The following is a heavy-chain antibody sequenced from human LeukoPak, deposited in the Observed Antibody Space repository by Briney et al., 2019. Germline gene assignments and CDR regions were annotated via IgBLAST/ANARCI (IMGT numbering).Heavy chain of an antibody. CDR2: IIPILGIA. CDR1: GCTFSSYA. Sequence: GASVKVSCKASGCTFSSYAISWVRQAPGQGLEWMGRIIPILGIANYAQKFQGRVTITADKSTSTAYMELSSLRSEDTAVYYCARNGDREQPYYFDYWGQGTLVTVSS. D-gene: IGHD1-26*01. CDR3: ARNGDREQPYYFDY. V-gene: IGHV1-69*04. J-gene: IGHJ4*02.